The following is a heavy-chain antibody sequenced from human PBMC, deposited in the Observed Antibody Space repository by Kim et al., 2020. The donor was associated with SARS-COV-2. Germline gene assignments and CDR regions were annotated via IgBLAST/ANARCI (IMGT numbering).Heavy chain of an antibody. J-gene: IGHJ3*01. V-gene: IGHV4-34*01. CDR3: ALYCRSITCHYAFDL. CDR2: INHSGNT. D-gene: IGHD2-15*01. Sequence: SETLSLTCDVNGASLTGYYWSWIRQTPGKGLEWIGEINHSGNTSYIPSLKSRVTISVDSSKKELSLRLTSVTAADTAVYYCALYCRSITCHYAFDLWGQGTTVTVSS. CDR1: GASLTGYY.